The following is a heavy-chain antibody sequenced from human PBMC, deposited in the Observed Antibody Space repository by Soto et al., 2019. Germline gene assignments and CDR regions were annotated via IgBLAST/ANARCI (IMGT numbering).Heavy chain of an antibody. D-gene: IGHD3-16*01. CDR1: GFTFRSYD. J-gene: IGHJ6*02. CDR2: ISTAGDT. V-gene: IGHV3-13*01. CDR3: ARVSLGYYYGMDV. Sequence: GGSLRLSCAASGFTFRSYDMHWVRQVTGKGLEWVSGISTAGDTYYLGSVKGRFSISRDNAKNSLYFQMNSLRAEDTAVYYCARVSLGYYYGMDVWGQGTTVTVSS.